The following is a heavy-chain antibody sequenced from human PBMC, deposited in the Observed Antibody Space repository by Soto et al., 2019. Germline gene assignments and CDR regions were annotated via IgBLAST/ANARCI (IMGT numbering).Heavy chain of an antibody. CDR3: VSPLIPMGYYQDKNWFDP. CDR1: GFTFSSYS. J-gene: IGHJ5*02. CDR2: ISSSSSYI. D-gene: IGHD3-22*01. V-gene: IGHV3-21*01. Sequence: PGGSLRLSCAASGFTFSSYSMNWVRQAPGKGLEWVSSISSSSSYIYYADSVKGRFTISRDNAKNSLYLQMNSLRAEDTAVYYCVSPLIPMGYYQDKNWFDPWGQGTLVTVSS.